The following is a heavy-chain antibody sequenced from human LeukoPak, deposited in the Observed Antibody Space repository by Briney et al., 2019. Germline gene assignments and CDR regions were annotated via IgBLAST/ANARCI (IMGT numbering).Heavy chain of an antibody. V-gene: IGHV3-23*01. D-gene: IGHD4-23*01. CDR1: GFDFNSYA. CDR2: ISGSGGST. CDR3: AKDRPVTIRWFDAFDI. Sequence: GGSLRLSCAASGFDFNSYALHWVRQAPGKGLEWVSAISGSGGSTYYADSVKGRFTISRDNSKNTLYLQMNSLRAEDTAVYYCAKDRPVTIRWFDAFDIWGQGTMVTVSS. J-gene: IGHJ3*02.